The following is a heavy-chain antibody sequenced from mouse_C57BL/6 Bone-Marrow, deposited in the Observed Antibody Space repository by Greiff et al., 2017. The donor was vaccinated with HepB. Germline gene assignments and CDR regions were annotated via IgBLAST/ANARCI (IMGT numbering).Heavy chain of an antibody. Sequence: VQLKESGPGLVKPSQSLSLTCSVTGYSITSGYYWNWIRQFPGNKLEWMGYISYEGSNNYNPSLKNRISITRDTSKNQFFLKLNSVTTEDTATYYCARDDGGTAWFAYWGQGTLVTVSA. CDR2: ISYEGSN. J-gene: IGHJ3*01. D-gene: IGHD1-1*02. V-gene: IGHV3-6*01. CDR1: GYSITSGYY. CDR3: ARDDGGTAWFAY.